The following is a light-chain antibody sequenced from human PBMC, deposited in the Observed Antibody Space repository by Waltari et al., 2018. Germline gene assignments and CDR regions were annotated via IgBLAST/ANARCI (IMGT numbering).Light chain of an antibody. Sequence: DIQLTQSPSSLSASIGDRVTITCRASQNVDIYLNWYQQKLGEAPKLLIYAASSLHSGVPSRFRGSASGTAFTLTISRLLPEDFATYYCQQSHYTPPFTFGPGTKVEI. V-gene: IGKV1-39*01. CDR2: AAS. CDR3: QQSHYTPPFT. J-gene: IGKJ2*01. CDR1: QNVDIY.